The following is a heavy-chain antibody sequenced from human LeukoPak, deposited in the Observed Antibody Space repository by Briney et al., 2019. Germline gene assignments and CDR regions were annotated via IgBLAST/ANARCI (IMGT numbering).Heavy chain of an antibody. J-gene: IGHJ5*02. D-gene: IGHD4-17*01. Sequence: GGSLRLSCAASGLTGSHNYVSWVRQAPGKGLEWVSAIHTSGDTCYADSVKGRFTISRDTSKNTLYLQINSLRVEDSAVYYCIVFGDSNHWGQGTLVTVSS. CDR2: IHTSGDT. V-gene: IGHV3-53*01. CDR3: IVFGDSNH. CDR1: GLTGSHNY.